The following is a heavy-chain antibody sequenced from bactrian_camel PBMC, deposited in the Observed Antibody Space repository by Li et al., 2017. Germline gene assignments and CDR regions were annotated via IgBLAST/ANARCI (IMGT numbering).Heavy chain of an antibody. J-gene: IGHJ4*01. D-gene: IGHD2*01. CDR2: IDSHGRT. Sequence: HVQLVESGGGSVQAGGSLRLSCTGSDNTYSDWCMAWFRQAPGKEREWVAGIDSHGRTTYADSVKGRFTISGDNAMTTLDLQMNILKPEDTAEYYCAADRNYCSTDWRTIDYWGQGTQVTVS. CDR1: DNTYSDWC. V-gene: IGHV3S53*01. CDR3: AADRNYCSTDWRTIDY.